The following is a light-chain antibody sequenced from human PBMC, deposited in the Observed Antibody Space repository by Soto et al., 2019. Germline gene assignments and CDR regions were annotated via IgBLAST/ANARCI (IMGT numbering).Light chain of an antibody. CDR2: QDS. CDR1: KLGDKY. J-gene: IGLJ2*01. Sequence: SSELTQPPSVSVSPGQTASITCSGDKLGDKYACWYQQKPGQSPVLAIYQDSKRPSGIPERFSGSNSGNTATLTISGTQAMDEADYYCQAWDSSTAVFGGGTKVTVL. CDR3: QAWDSSTAV. V-gene: IGLV3-1*01.